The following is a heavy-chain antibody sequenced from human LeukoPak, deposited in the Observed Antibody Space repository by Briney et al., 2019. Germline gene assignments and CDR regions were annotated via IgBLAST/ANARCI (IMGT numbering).Heavy chain of an antibody. J-gene: IGHJ5*02. V-gene: IGHV4-59*01. Sequence: SETLSLTCTVSGGSIRTYYWSWIRQPPGKGLECIGYIYYSGSTNYNPSLMSRVTISLDTSKNQFSLKLSSVTAADTAVYYCARDIMSLRGPENWFDPWGQGTLVTVSS. CDR2: IYYSGST. CDR1: GGSIRTYY. CDR3: ARDIMSLRGPENWFDP. D-gene: IGHD3-10*01.